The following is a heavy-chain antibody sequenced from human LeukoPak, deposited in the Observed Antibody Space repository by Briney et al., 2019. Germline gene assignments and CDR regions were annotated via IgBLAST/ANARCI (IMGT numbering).Heavy chain of an antibody. Sequence: GGSLRLSCAASGFTFSNNWMVWVRQAPGKGLEWLASIKPDGSEKNYLDSVNGRFTISRDNGKNSLYLQLNCLRVEDTAIYYCTRSAIYYALDLWGQGTTVTV. J-gene: IGHJ6*02. CDR1: GFTFSNNW. V-gene: IGHV3-7*01. CDR2: IKPDGSEK. CDR3: TRSAIYYALDL. D-gene: IGHD3-9*01.